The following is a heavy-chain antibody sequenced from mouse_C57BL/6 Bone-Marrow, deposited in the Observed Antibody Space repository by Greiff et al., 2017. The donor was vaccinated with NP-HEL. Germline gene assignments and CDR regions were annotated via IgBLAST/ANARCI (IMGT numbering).Heavy chain of an antibody. CDR1: GFTFSSYT. Sequence: EVKVVESGGGLVKPGGSLKLSCAASGFTFSSYTMSWVRQTPEKRLEWVATISGGGGNTYYPDSVKGRFTISRDNAKNTLYLQMSSLRSEDTALYYCARPLLSSYAMDYWGQGTSVTVSS. CDR3: ARPLLSSYAMDY. V-gene: IGHV5-9*01. J-gene: IGHJ4*01. CDR2: ISGGGGNT.